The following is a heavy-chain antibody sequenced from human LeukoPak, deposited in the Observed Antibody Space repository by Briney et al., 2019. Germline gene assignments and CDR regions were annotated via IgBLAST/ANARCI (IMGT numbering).Heavy chain of an antibody. CDR3: ARGPYSSSWYAGWFYYYYYMDV. Sequence: GGSLRLSCAASGFTFSDYYMSWIRQAPGRGLEWVSYISSSGSITYYADSVKGRFTVSRDNAKKSLFLQMNSLRAEDTAVYYCARGPYSSSWYAGWFYYYYYMDVWGKGTTVTVSS. V-gene: IGHV3-11*01. D-gene: IGHD6-13*01. J-gene: IGHJ6*03. CDR1: GFTFSDYY. CDR2: ISSSGSIT.